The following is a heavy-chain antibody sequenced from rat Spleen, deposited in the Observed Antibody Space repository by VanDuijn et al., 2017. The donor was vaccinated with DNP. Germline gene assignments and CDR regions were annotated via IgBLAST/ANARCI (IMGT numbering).Heavy chain of an antibody. Sequence: VQLVETGGGLVQPGRSLKLSCVASGFTFSSYWMFWVRQAPGKGLEWIAAMSSGGSTYYNSSLKSRLSISRDTSKSQVLLKMNSLQTEDTAMYFCARWHLYLSYFDYWGQGVMVTVSS. V-gene: IGHV2S12*01. D-gene: IGHD1-2*01. CDR1: GFTFSSYW. J-gene: IGHJ2*01. CDR2: MSSGGST. CDR3: ARWHLYLSYFDY.